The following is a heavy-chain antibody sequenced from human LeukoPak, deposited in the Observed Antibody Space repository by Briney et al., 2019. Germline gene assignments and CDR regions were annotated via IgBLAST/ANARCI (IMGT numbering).Heavy chain of an antibody. CDR3: ARGPYGDYAGDAFDI. V-gene: IGHV4-39*07. CDR1: GGSISSSSYY. J-gene: IGHJ3*02. Sequence: SQTLSLTCTVSGGSISSSSYYWGWIRQPPGKGLEWIGSIYYSGSTYYNPSLKSRVTISVDTSKNQFSLKLSSVTAADTAVYYCARGPYGDYAGDAFDIWGQGTMVTVSS. D-gene: IGHD4-17*01. CDR2: IYYSGST.